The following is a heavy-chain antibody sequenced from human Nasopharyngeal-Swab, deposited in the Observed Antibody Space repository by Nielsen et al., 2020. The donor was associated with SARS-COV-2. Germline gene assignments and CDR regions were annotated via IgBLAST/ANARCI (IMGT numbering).Heavy chain of an antibody. V-gene: IGHV4-39*01. CDR2: TYYSGST. Sequence: SETLSLTCTVSGGSISSSSYYWGWIRQPPGKGLEWIGSTYYSGSTYYNPSLKSRVTISVDTSKNQFSLKLSSVTAADTAVYYCAGVSMDFDYWGQGTLVTVSS. J-gene: IGHJ4*02. CDR1: GGSISSSSYY. CDR3: AGVSMDFDY. D-gene: IGHD5-24*01.